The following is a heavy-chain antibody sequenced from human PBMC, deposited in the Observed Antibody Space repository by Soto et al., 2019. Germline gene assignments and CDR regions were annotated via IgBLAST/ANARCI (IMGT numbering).Heavy chain of an antibody. D-gene: IGHD2-2*01. J-gene: IGHJ6*03. CDR1: GYTFTRYY. Sequence: GASVKVSCKASGYTFTRYYMHWVRQAPGQGLEWMGIINPSGGSTSYAQKFQGRVTMTRDTSTSTVYMELSSLRCEDTAVYYCARGPRYFISTSFYLVGIVDYYYYYLDVSRKRTTVTVSS. CDR3: ARGPRYFISTSFYLVGIVDYYYYYLDV. V-gene: IGHV1-46*01. CDR2: INPSGGST.